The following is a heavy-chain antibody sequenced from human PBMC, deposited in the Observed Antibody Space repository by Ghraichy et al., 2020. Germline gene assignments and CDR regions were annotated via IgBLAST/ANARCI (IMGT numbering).Heavy chain of an antibody. CDR3: ARADTSGYSYGTGYYGMDV. V-gene: IGHV4-34*01. CDR1: GGSFSGYY. CDR2: INHSGST. D-gene: IGHD5-18*01. J-gene: IGHJ6*02. Sequence: ESLNISCAVYGGSFSGYYWSWIRQPPGKGLEWIGEINHSGSTNYNPSLKSRVTISVDTSKNQFSLKLSSVTAADTAVYYCARADTSGYSYGTGYYGMDVWGQGTTVTVSS.